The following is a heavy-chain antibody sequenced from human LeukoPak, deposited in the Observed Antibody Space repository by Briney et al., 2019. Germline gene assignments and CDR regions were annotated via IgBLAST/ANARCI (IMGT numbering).Heavy chain of an antibody. CDR3: ASFSIYDSRY. CDR2: IKQDGSEK. CDR1: GFTFRSYW. Sequence: GSLRLSCAASGFTFRSYWMSWVRQAPGKGLEWVANIKQDGSEKYYVDSVKGRFTISRDNAKNSLYLQMNSLRAEDTAVYYCASFSIYDSRYWGQGTLVTVSS. J-gene: IGHJ4*02. V-gene: IGHV3-7*01. D-gene: IGHD3-22*01.